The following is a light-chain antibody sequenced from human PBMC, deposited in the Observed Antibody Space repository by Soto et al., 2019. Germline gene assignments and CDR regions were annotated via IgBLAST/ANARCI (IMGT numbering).Light chain of an antibody. CDR1: QSVSSY. V-gene: IGKV3D-11*02. CDR3: QQRSNWPVT. CDR2: DAS. Sequence: EIVLTQSPATLSLSPGERATLSCRASQSVSSYLAWYHQKPGQAPRLLIYDASNRATGIPARFSGSGPGTDFALTISSLEPEDFAVYYCQQRSNWPVTFGQGTGLDIK. J-gene: IGKJ5*01.